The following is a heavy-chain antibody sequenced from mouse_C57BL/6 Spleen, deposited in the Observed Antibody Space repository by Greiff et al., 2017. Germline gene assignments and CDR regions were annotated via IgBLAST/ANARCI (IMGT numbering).Heavy chain of an antibody. CDR3: ARHQNYYGSSYDYYAMDY. D-gene: IGHD1-1*01. Sequence: EVKLVESGGGLVQPGGSLKLSCAASGFTFSDYGMAWVRQAPRKGPEWVAFISNLAYSIYYADTVTGRFPISRENAKNTLYLEMSSLRSEDTAMYYCARHQNYYGSSYDYYAMDYWGQGTSVTVSS. CDR2: ISNLAYSI. CDR1: GFTFSDYG. V-gene: IGHV5-15*04. J-gene: IGHJ4*01.